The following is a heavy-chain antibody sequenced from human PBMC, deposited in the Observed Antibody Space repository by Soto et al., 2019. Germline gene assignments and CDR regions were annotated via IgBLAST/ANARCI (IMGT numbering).Heavy chain of an antibody. Sequence: EVQLVESGGDLVQPGRSLRLSCTTSGFTFGDYAVSWLRQAPGKGLEWVSVIRSKVSGGTAEYAASVKGRFTISRDDSKSIAYLQMNSLKIEDTVVYYCTRELSGVRAFDIWGQGTMVTVSS. D-gene: IGHD3-10*01. V-gene: IGHV3-49*03. CDR2: IRSKVSGGTA. CDR1: GFTFGDYA. J-gene: IGHJ3*02. CDR3: TRELSGVRAFDI.